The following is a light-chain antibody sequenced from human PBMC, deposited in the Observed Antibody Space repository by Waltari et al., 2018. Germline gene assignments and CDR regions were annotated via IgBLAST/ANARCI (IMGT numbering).Light chain of an antibody. CDR2: MGP. CDR1: QDISNW. J-gene: IGKJ2*01. CDR3: QQYDDPPHT. V-gene: IGKV1-NL1*01. Sequence: DIQITQSPSSLSASVGDTVTITCRASQDISNWLAWFQQRPAQAPEPLIYMGPHLERGVQSRFSGSGSGTDFNLTITSLQAEDFATYFCQQYDDPPHTFGQGTTLEI.